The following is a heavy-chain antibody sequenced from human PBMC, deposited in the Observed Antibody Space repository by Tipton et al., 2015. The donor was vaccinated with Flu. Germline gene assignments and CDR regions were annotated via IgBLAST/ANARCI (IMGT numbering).Heavy chain of an antibody. J-gene: IGHJ5*02. CDR1: GDSISSGTYY. Sequence: LRLSCTVSGDSISSGTYYWSWIRQPAGKGLEWIGTIYHSGSTYYNPSLKSRLTMSVDTSKNQFSLKLSSVTAADTAVYYCARRDYSNYVSEPKNWFDPWGQGTLVTVSS. CDR3: ARRDYSNYVSEPKNWFDP. V-gene: IGHV4-61*02. CDR2: IYHSGST. D-gene: IGHD4-11*01.